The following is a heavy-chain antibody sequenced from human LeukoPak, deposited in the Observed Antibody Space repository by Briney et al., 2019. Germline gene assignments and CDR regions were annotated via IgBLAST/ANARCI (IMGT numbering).Heavy chain of an antibody. CDR3: ARGSYGSGSYNPLKFDY. CDR2: INPNSGGT. J-gene: IGHJ4*02. V-gene: IGHV1-2*02. D-gene: IGHD3-10*01. CDR1: GYTFTGYY. Sequence: ASVKVSCKASGYTFTGYYMHWVRQAPGQGLEWMGWINPNSGGTNYAQKFQGRVTMTRDTSISTAYMELSRLGSDDTAVYYCARGSYGSGSYNPLKFDYWGQGTLVTVSS.